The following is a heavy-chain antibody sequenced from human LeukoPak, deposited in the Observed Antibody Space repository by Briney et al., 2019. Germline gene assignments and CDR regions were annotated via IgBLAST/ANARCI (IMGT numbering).Heavy chain of an antibody. Sequence: GGSLRLSCAASGFTFSSYSMNWVRQAPGKGLEWVSSISSSGSYIYYADSVKGRFTISRDNAKNSLYLQMNSLRAGDTAVYYCARGRYCSSTSCSAYYYFDYWGQGTLVTVSS. CDR2: ISSSGSYI. V-gene: IGHV3-21*01. J-gene: IGHJ4*02. CDR1: GFTFSSYS. CDR3: ARGRYCSSTSCSAYYYFDY. D-gene: IGHD2-2*01.